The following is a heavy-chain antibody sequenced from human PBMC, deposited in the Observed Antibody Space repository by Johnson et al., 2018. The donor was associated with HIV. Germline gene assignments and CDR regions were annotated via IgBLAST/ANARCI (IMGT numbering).Heavy chain of an antibody. CDR1: GFTFSSYA. Sequence: GFTFSSYAMHWVRQAPGKGLEWVAVISYDGSNKYYADSVKGRFTISRDNSKNTLYLQMNSLRAEDTAVYYCARAHYDSSGYLLKGGAFDIWGQGTMVTVSS. J-gene: IGHJ3*02. D-gene: IGHD3-22*01. CDR2: ISYDGSNK. CDR3: ARAHYDSSGYLLKGGAFDI. V-gene: IGHV3-30*14.